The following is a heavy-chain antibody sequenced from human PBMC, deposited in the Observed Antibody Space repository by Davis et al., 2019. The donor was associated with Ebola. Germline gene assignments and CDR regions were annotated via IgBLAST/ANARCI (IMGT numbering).Heavy chain of an antibody. D-gene: IGHD2-8*01. V-gene: IGHV5-51*01. CDR1: GYSFTSYW. CDR2: IYPGDSDT. CDR3: ARQESLYGWSDY. Sequence: GESLKISCTGSGYSFTSYWIGWVRQMPGKGLEWMGIIYPGDSDTRYSPSLQGRVTISVDSFTNTAYLQWRSLRASDTAIYYCARQESLYGWSDYWGQGTLVTVSS. J-gene: IGHJ4*02.